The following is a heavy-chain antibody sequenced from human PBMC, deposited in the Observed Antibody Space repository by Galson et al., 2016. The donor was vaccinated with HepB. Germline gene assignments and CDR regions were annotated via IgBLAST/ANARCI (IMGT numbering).Heavy chain of an antibody. Sequence: LRLSCAASGFTFSNYWMSWVRQAPGKGLEWVANIKNDGSQKYYGDSVKGRFTISRDNGKNSLYLQMGSLRAEDTAVYYCARGDCSSSTFYVIWFDPWGPGTTVTVSS. J-gene: IGHJ5*01. CDR3: ARGDCSSSTFYVIWFDP. CDR2: IKNDGSQK. D-gene: IGHD2-2*01. CDR1: GFTFSNYW. V-gene: IGHV3-7*01.